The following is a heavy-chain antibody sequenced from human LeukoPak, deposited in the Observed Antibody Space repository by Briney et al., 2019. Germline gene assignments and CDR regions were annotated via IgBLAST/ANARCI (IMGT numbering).Heavy chain of an antibody. CDR2: ISADNGNT. J-gene: IGHJ4*02. Sequence: RWASAKVSCKASGYTFTSYGISWVRQAPGQGLEWMGWISADNGNTNYAQTFQGRVTMTTETSTSTAYMELRSLRSDDTAVYYCARDTPQYSSGWYYFDYWGQGTLVTVSS. V-gene: IGHV1-18*04. D-gene: IGHD6-19*01. CDR3: ARDTPQYSSGWYYFDY. CDR1: GYTFTSYG.